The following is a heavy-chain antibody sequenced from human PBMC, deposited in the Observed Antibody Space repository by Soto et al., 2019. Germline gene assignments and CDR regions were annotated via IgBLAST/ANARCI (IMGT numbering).Heavy chain of an antibody. CDR1: GFTFSSYA. CDR2: ISGSGGST. D-gene: IGHD3-10*01. V-gene: IGHV3-23*01. CDR3: AKDPPLLWTRLNVAFDI. Sequence: PGGSLRLSCAASGFTFSSYAMSWVRQAPGKGLEWVSAISGSGGSTYYADSVKGRFTISRDNSKNTLYLQMNSPRAEDTAVYYCAKDPPLLWTRLNVAFDIWGQGTVVTVSS. J-gene: IGHJ3*02.